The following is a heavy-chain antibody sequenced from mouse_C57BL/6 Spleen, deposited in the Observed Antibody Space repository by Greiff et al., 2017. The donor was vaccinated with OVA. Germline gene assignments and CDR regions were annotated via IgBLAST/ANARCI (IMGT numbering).Heavy chain of an antibody. CDR1: GYAFSSYW. Sequence: QVQLQQSGAELVKPGASVKISCKASGYAFSSYWMNWVKQRPGKGLEWIGQIYPGDGDTNYNGKFKGKATLTADKSSSTAYMQLSSLTSEDSAVYFCARRGSYAYFDYWGQGTTLTVSS. J-gene: IGHJ2*01. V-gene: IGHV1-80*01. CDR3: ARRGSYAYFDY. D-gene: IGHD1-1*01. CDR2: IYPGDGDT.